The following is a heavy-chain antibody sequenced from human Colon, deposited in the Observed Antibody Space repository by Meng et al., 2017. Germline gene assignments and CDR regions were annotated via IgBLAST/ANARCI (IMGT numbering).Heavy chain of an antibody. CDR2: TSHSGST. J-gene: IGHJ4*02. V-gene: IGHV4-4*02. CDR1: GGSISRSDW. Sequence: VAVPGSGPGLVKPSETLSLTCAVSGGSISRSDWWSWVRQPPGKGLEWIGETSHSGSTNYSPSLKSRVTISLDKSKNQLSLKLNSVTAADTAVYYCASSDYYRSDYWGQGTLVTVSS. D-gene: IGHD3-22*01. CDR3: ASSDYYRSDY.